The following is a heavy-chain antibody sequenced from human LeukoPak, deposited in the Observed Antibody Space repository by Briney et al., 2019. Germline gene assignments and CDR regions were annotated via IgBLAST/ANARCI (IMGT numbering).Heavy chain of an antibody. CDR2: MYPRDSDT. Sequence: GESLKISCNNSGYDFTNYWIGWVRQMPGKGLEWMGIMYPRDSDTRYSPSFEGQVTLSADKSISTAFLQWSSLKASDTAMYYCARAPSLVRGVAFDYWGQGTLVTVSS. V-gene: IGHV5-51*01. CDR3: ARAPSLVRGVAFDY. CDR1: GYDFTNYW. J-gene: IGHJ4*02. D-gene: IGHD3-10*02.